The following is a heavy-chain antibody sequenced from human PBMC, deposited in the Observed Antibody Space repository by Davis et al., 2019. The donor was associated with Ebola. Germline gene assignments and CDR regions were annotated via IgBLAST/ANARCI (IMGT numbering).Heavy chain of an antibody. CDR3: ARQLYNRSSADWFDP. D-gene: IGHD6-6*01. CDR2: IYYSGKT. V-gene: IGHV4-59*05. CDR1: GGSISSYY. Sequence: MPSETLSLTCTVSGGSISSYYWSWIRQPPGKGLEWIGSIYYSGKTYYNSSLKSRITISVDTSKNQFSLKLSSVTAADTAVYYCARQLYNRSSADWFDPWGQGTLVIVSS. J-gene: IGHJ5*02.